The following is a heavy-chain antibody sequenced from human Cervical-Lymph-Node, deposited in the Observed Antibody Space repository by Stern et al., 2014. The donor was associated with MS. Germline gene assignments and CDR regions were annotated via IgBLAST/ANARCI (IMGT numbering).Heavy chain of an antibody. V-gene: IGHV4-4*02. J-gene: IGHJ2*01. CDR3: ARERQQYCNSEGCSYWYFDL. CDR2: ISHRGAS. CDR1: GGSVSSTNW. Sequence: QVQLQESGPGLVKPSGTLSLTCAVSGGSVSSTNWWSWVRQSPGKGLEWIGNISHRGASNYRPSRRSRVSIPLDTSKNHLSLHLTAGTAADTAVYYCARERQQYCNSEGCSYWYFDLWGRGTLVTVSS. D-gene: IGHD2/OR15-2a*01.